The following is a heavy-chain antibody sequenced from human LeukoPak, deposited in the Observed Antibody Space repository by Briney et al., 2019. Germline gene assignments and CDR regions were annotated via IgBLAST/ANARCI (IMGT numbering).Heavy chain of an antibody. J-gene: IGHJ4*02. V-gene: IGHV3-48*03. D-gene: IGHD3-10*01. CDR2: ISSSGSTI. CDR1: GFTFSSYE. Sequence: GSLRLSCAASGFTFSSYEMNWVRQAPGKGLEWVSYISSSGSTIYYADSVKGRFTISRDNAKNSLYLQMNSLRAEDTAVYYCASNTYYYGSGSYPVLDYWGQGTLVTVSS. CDR3: ASNTYYYGSGSYPVLDY.